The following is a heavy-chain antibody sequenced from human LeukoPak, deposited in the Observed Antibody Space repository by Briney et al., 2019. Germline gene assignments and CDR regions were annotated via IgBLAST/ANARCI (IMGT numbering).Heavy chain of an antibody. CDR3: ATYYYSSSACKD. D-gene: IGHD3-22*01. J-gene: IGHJ4*02. CDR1: GFTFSTYW. CDR2: IKTNGGEK. V-gene: IGHV3-7*05. Sequence: PGGSLRLSCAASGFTFSTYWMSWVRQAPGKGLEWVANIKTNGGEKYYVDSVKGRFTISRDNPKNSLYLQMNGLRAEDTAVYYCATYYYSSSACKDWGQGTLVTVSS.